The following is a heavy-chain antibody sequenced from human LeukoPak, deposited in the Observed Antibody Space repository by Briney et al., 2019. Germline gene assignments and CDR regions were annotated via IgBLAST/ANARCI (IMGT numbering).Heavy chain of an antibody. CDR2: IYYSGST. V-gene: IGHV4-30-4*01. Sequence: SETLSPTCTVSGGSISSGDYYWSWIRQPPGKGLEWIGYIYYSGSTYYNPSLKSRVTISVDTSKNQFSLKLSSVTAADTAVYYCARGREYYYDSSGYHDYGMDVWGQGTTVTVSS. CDR1: GGSISSGDYY. CDR3: ARGREYYYDSSGYHDYGMDV. D-gene: IGHD3-22*01. J-gene: IGHJ6*02.